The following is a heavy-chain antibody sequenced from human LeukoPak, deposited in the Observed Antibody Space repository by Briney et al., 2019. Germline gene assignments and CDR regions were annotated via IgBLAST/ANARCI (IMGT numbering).Heavy chain of an antibody. V-gene: IGHV3-9*03. CDR2: ISWNSGSI. J-gene: IGHJ4*02. D-gene: IGHD6-19*01. CDR1: GFTFDDYA. Sequence: GGSLRLSCAASGFTFDDYAMHWVRQAPGKGLEWVSGISWNSGSIGYADSVKGRFTISRDNAKNSLYLQMNSLRAEDMALYYCARGSRSSGWFDYWGQGTLVTVSS. CDR3: ARGSRSSGWFDY.